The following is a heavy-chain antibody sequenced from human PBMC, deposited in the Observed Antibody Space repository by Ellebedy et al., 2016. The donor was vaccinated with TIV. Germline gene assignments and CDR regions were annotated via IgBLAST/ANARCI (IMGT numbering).Heavy chain of an antibody. CDR3: ARDPSGRSAFDI. CDR2: LLPLFGTP. V-gene: IGHV1-69*13. CDR1: RGTFNSYT. Sequence: SVKVSXKASRGTFNSYTISWVRQAPGQGLEWMGGLLPLFGTPNYAQKFQARVTITADESTSTAYMELSSLRSEDTAVYYCARDPSGRSAFDIWGQGTMVTVSS. D-gene: IGHD6-19*01. J-gene: IGHJ3*02.